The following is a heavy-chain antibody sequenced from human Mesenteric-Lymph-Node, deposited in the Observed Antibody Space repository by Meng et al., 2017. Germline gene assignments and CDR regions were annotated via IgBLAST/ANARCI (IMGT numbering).Heavy chain of an antibody. D-gene: IGHD1-14*01. Sequence: ASVKVSCKASGYTFTSYDINWVRQATGQGLEWMGWMNPNSGNTGYAQKFQGRVTITRNTSISTAYMELSSLRSEDTAVYYCARTEPTRNYYGMDVWGQGTTVTVSS. V-gene: IGHV1-8*03. CDR3: ARTEPTRNYYGMDV. CDR2: MNPNSGNT. CDR1: GYTFTSYD. J-gene: IGHJ6*02.